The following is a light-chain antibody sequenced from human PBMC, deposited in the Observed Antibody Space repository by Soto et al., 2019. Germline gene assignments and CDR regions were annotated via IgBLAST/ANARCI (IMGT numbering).Light chain of an antibody. V-gene: IGKV1-39*01. CDR2: GAS. Sequence: DIQMTQSPSSLSASVGDRVTITCRASQSISSFLNWYQQKPGKAPKLLVYGASSLQSGVPSRVSGSGSGTDFTLTISSLQPEDFATYFCQHVGTFGQGTKVDI. J-gene: IGKJ1*01. CDR3: QHVGT. CDR1: QSISSF.